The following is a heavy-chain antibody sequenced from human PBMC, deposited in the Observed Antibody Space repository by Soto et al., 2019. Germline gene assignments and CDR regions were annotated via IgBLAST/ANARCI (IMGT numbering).Heavy chain of an antibody. V-gene: IGHV2-5*05. J-gene: IGHJ4*02. Sequence: QITLKESGPTLVKPTQTLTLTCTFSGFSLSTSGVGVGWIRQPPGKALEWLALIYWDDDKRYGPSLKSRLTISKDPSQEPVVLTITNMDPVDTATCYCARLAAAGIDFWGQGTLVTVSS. CDR2: IYWDDDK. CDR3: ARLAAAGIDF. CDR1: GFSLSTSGVG. D-gene: IGHD6-13*01.